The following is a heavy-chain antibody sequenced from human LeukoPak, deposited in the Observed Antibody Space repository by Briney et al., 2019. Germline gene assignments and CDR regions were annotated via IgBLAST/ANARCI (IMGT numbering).Heavy chain of an antibody. J-gene: IGHJ6*02. CDR2: ISTDGSST. CDR1: GFTFSRYW. D-gene: IGHD2/OR15-2a*01. V-gene: IGHV3-74*01. CDR3: ASYLTSIPSGMDV. Sequence: GGSLRLSCAASGFTFSRYWMHWLRQAPGKGPVWVSRISTDGSSTSYADSVKGRFTISRDNGKNTLYLQLNSLRAEGTAVYYCASYLTSIPSGMDVWGQGTTVTVSS.